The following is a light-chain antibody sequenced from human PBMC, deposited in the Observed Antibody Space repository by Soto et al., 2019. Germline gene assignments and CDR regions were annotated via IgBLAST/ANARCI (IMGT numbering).Light chain of an antibody. Sequence: QSVLTQPASVSGSPGQSITLSCTGTSSDVGAYDYVSWYQQHPGRAPKLIIFEVSNRTSGVSNRFSGSKSANTSSLTISGLQAEDEAHYYCTSHTTSTTIPVVFGGGTKVTVL. CDR2: EVS. CDR3: TSHTTSTTIPVV. V-gene: IGLV2-14*01. J-gene: IGLJ2*01. CDR1: SSDVGAYDY.